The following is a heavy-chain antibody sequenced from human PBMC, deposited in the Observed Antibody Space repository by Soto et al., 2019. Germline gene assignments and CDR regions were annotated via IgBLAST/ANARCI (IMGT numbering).Heavy chain of an antibody. D-gene: IGHD6-13*01. V-gene: IGHV4-34*01. CDR2: INHSGST. Sequence: SETLSLTCAVYGGSFSGYYWSWIRQPPGKGLEWIGEINHSGSTNYNPSLKSRVTIPVDTSKNQFSLKLSSVTAADTAVYYCARATFSSAAGSVHMGKTSWFDPWGQRTLVPVSS. CDR1: GGSFSGYY. CDR3: ARATFSSAAGSVHMGKTSWFDP. J-gene: IGHJ5*02.